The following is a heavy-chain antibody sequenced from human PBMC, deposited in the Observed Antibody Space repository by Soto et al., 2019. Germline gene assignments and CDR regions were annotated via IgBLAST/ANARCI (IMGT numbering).Heavy chain of an antibody. J-gene: IGHJ4*02. CDR2: MNPNSGNT. Sequence: GASMKASCKASGYTFTRYDINWVRQATGQGLEWMGWMNPNSGNTGYAQKFQGRVTMTRNTSISTAYMELSSLRSEGTAVYYCARERLPPEGPPNFDYWGQGTLVTVSS. CDR1: GYTFTRYD. CDR3: ARERLPPEGPPNFDY. V-gene: IGHV1-8*01.